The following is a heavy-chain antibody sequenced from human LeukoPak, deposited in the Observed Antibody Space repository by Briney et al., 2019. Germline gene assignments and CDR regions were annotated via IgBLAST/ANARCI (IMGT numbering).Heavy chain of an antibody. J-gene: IGHJ4*02. Sequence: GGSLRLSCAASGFTFSSYWMHWVRQAPGKGLVWVSRINSDGSTTSYADSVKGRFTISRDNAKNTLYLQMNSLRAEDTAVYYCARDDYGGRGEFDYWGQGTLVTVSA. D-gene: IGHD4-23*01. CDR3: ARDDYGGRGEFDY. CDR1: GFTFSSYW. CDR2: INSDGSTT. V-gene: IGHV3-74*01.